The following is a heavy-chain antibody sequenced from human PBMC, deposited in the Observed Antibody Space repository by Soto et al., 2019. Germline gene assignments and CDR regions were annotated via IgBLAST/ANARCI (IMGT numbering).Heavy chain of an antibody. CDR3: ARHGGGGSGWYDY. CDR2: IYYTGCT. Sequence: QVQLQESGPGLVKPSETLSLTCTVSGGSITNYFWSWIRQPPGKGLAWIGYIYYTGCTNYNPSLKSRVTTSVATSKNQLSMKLRSVTAADTADYYCARHGGGGSGWYDYWGQGTPVAVSP. V-gene: IGHV4-59*08. D-gene: IGHD6-19*01. CDR1: GGSITNYF. J-gene: IGHJ4*02.